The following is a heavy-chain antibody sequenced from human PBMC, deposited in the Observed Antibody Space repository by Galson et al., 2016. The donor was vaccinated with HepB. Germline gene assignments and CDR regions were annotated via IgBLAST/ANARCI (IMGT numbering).Heavy chain of an antibody. J-gene: IGHJ6*02. D-gene: IGHD1-26*01. CDR2: INSDGSIT. V-gene: IGHV3-74*03. CDR3: ARERTLGSYPFYYYYGLDV. Sequence: SLRLSCAASGFTFSSYWMHWVRQAPGKGLVWVSHINSDGSITKYADSVKGRFAISRDNAKNTLYLQMNSLRAEDTAVYYCARERTLGSYPFYYYYGLDVWGQGTTGTVSS. CDR1: GFTFSSYW.